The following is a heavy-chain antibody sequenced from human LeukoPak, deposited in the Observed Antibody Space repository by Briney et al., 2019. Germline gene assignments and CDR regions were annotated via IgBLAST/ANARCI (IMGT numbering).Heavy chain of an antibody. CDR1: GYRFTTYW. J-gene: IGHJ4*02. V-gene: IGHV5-51*01. Sequence: GESLKISCKGSGYRFTTYWIGWVRQMPGKGLEWMGIIYPGDSDTRYSPSFQGQVTISADKSISTAYLQWSSLKASDTAMYYCARPFYNHYGGFDYWGQGTLVTVSS. D-gene: IGHD4-11*01. CDR2: IYPGDSDT. CDR3: ARPFYNHYGGFDY.